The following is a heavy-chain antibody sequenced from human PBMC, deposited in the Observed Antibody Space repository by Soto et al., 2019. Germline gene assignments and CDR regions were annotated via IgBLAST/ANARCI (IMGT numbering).Heavy chain of an antibody. V-gene: IGHV1-69*01. CDR1: RGTFSNYA. D-gene: IGHD3-3*01. J-gene: IGHJ5*02. CDR2: IVPIHDTT. Sequence: QVQLVQTGAEVKRPGSSVNVSCTASRGTFSNYAILWVRQAPGQGLEWMGGIVPIHDTTDYAQKFQGRVTITADEPSSTAYMELRSLRSEDTAVYYCAADHDGHLSWGQGTLVTVSS. CDR3: AADHDGHLS.